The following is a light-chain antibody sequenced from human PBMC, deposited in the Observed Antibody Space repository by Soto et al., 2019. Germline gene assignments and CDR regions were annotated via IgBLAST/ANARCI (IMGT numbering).Light chain of an antibody. V-gene: IGLV2-11*01. CDR2: DVS. CDR1: SSDVGAYNS. CDR3: SSHAGSCTLV. J-gene: IGLJ2*01. Sequence: QSALTQPRSVSGSPGQSVTISCTGTSSDVGAYNSVSWYQQHPGKAPKLLIYDVSKRPSGVPDRFSGSKSGYTASLTISGLQAEDEADYYCSSHAGSCTLVFGGGTKVTVL.